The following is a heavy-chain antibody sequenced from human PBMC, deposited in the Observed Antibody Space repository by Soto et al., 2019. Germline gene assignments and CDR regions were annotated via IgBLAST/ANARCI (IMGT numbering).Heavy chain of an antibody. CDR1: GGSFSGYY. Sequence: SETLSLTCAVYGGSFSGYYWSWIRQPPGKGLEWIGEINHSGSTNYNPSLKSRVTISVDTSKNQFSLKLSSVTAADTAVYYCARSGISRYYGMDVWSQGTTVTVSS. CDR3: ARSGISRYYGMDV. D-gene: IGHD1-1*01. J-gene: IGHJ6*02. V-gene: IGHV4-34*01. CDR2: INHSGST.